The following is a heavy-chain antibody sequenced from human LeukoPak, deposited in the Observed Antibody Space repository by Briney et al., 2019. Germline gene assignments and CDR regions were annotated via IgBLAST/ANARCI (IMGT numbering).Heavy chain of an antibody. CDR1: GYTFTGYY. CDR3: ASDCSGGSCYQGGFDY. CDR2: INPNSGGT. D-gene: IGHD2-15*01. J-gene: IGHJ4*02. V-gene: IGHV1-2*06. Sequence: ASVKVSCKASGYTFTGYYMHWVRQAPGQGLEWMGRINPNSGGTNYAQKFQGRVTMTTDTSISTAYMELSRLRSDDTAVYYCASDCSGGSCYQGGFDYWGQGTMVTVSS.